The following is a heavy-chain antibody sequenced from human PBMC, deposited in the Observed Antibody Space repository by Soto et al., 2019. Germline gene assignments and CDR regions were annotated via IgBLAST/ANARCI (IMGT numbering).Heavy chain of an antibody. CDR2: IYYSGST. J-gene: IGHJ6*02. Sequence: SETLSLTCTVSGGSISSYYWSWIRQPPGKGLEWIGYIYYSGSTNYNPSLKSRVAMSVDTSKNQFSLKLSSVTAADTAVYYCARVEDHLNYGMDVWGQGTTVTVSS. V-gene: IGHV4-59*12. D-gene: IGHD2-15*01. CDR1: GGSISSYY. CDR3: ARVEDHLNYGMDV.